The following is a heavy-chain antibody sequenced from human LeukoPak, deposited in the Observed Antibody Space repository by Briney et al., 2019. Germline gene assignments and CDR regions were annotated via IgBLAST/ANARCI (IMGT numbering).Heavy chain of an antibody. CDR3: ASLNNDDY. V-gene: IGHV3-7*01. CDR1: GFTFSNYR. D-gene: IGHD1-1*01. J-gene: IGHJ4*02. Sequence: GGSLRLSCAASGFTFSNYRMSWVRQAPGKGPEWVANIKNDGSKKYYVDSVKGRFTISRDNAKNSLYLQMNSLRVEDTAVYYCASLNNDDYWGQGTLVTVPS. CDR2: IKNDGSKK.